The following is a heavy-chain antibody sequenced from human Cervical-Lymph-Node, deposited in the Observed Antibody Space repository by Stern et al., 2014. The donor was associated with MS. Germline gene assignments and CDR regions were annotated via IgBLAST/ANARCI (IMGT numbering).Heavy chain of an antibody. D-gene: IGHD3-3*01. V-gene: IGHV4-39*01. J-gene: IGHJ6*02. CDR3: ATKLSGYYGMDV. Sequence: QVQLQESGPGLVKPSETLSLTCTVSGGSIRNNRYYWAWIRQPPGKGLEWIGNVYYSGNSYYNPSLKSRVTISIDTSKNQFFLTLNSLTAADTAVYFCATKLSGYYGMDVWGQGTTVTVSS. CDR2: VYYSGNS. CDR1: GGSIRNNRYY.